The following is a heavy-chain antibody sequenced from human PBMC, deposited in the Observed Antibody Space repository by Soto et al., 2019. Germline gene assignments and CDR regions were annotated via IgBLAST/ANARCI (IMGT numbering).Heavy chain of an antibody. CDR2: IYYSGST. J-gene: IGHJ4*02. CDR3: ARLSVDPNDY. CDR1: GGSISSGGYY. Sequence: PSETLSLTCTVSGGSISSGGYYWSWIRQHPGKGLEWIGSIYYSGSTYYNPSLKSRVTISVDTSKNQFSLKLSSVTAADTAVYYCARLSVDPNDYWGQVTLVTISS. V-gene: IGHV4-39*01. D-gene: IGHD3-9*01.